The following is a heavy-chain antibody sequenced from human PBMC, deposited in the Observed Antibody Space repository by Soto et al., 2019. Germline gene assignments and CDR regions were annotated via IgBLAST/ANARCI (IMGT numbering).Heavy chain of an antibody. Sequence: PGGSLRLSCAASGFTFSSYAMSWVRQAPGKGLEWVSGISGSGDSTYYADSVKGRFTFSRDNSKNTLYLQMNSLRAEDMAVYYCARVVIVVVINDAFDIWGQGTMVTV. J-gene: IGHJ3*02. V-gene: IGHV3-23*01. CDR1: GFTFSSYA. CDR2: ISGSGDST. D-gene: IGHD3-22*01. CDR3: ARVVIVVVINDAFDI.